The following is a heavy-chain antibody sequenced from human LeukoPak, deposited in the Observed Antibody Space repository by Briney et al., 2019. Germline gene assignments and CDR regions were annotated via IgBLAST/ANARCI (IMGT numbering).Heavy chain of an antibody. Sequence: GGSLRLSCAASGFTFSSYGMHWVRQAPGKGLEWVAVIWYDGSNKYYADSVKGRFTISRDNSKNTLYLQMNSLRAEDTAVYYCARDGRYSGSYYADYWGQGTLVTASS. V-gene: IGHV3-33*01. J-gene: IGHJ4*02. CDR1: GFTFSSYG. CDR2: IWYDGSNK. CDR3: ARDGRYSGSYYADY. D-gene: IGHD1-26*01.